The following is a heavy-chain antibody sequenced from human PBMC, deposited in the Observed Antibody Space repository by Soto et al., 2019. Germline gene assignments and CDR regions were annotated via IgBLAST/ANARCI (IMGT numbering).Heavy chain of an antibody. J-gene: IGHJ4*02. CDR2: ISYDGSNK. V-gene: IGHV3-30-3*01. CDR3: ARVWARSYYDSSGYYFPDY. Sequence: GGSLRLSCAASGFTFSSYAMHWVRQAPCKGLEWVAVISYDGSNKYYADSVKGRFTISRDNSKNTLYLQMNSLRAEDTAVYYCARVWARSYYDSSGYYFPDYWGQGTLVTVSS. D-gene: IGHD3-22*01. CDR1: GFTFSSYA.